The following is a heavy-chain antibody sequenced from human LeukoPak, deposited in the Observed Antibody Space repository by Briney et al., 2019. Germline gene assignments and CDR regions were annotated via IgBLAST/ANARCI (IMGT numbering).Heavy chain of an antibody. CDR2: INPKSGGT. CDR1: GYTFTGYY. D-gene: IGHD2-15*01. V-gene: IGHV1-2*02. J-gene: IGHJ4*02. CDR3: ARDPVGFGVVVAAYPRSPEYYFDY. Sequence: EASVKVSCKASGYTFTGYYMHWVRQAPGQGLEWMGWINPKSGGTNYAQKFQGRVTMTRDTSISTAYMELSRLRSDDTAVYYCARDPVGFGVVVAAYPRSPEYYFDYWGQGTLVTVSS.